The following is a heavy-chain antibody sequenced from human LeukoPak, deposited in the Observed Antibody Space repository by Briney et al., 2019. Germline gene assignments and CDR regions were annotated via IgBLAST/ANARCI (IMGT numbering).Heavy chain of an antibody. D-gene: IGHD3-22*01. CDR3: ARDPYDSSGPDY. V-gene: IGHV1-2*06. J-gene: IGHJ4*02. CDR1: GYTFTGYY. CDR2: INPNSGGT. Sequence: GASVKVSCKXSGYTFTGYYMHWVRQAPGQGLEWMGRINPNSGGTNYAQKFQGRVTMTRDTSISTAYMELSRLRSDDTAVYYCARDPYDSSGPDYWGQGTLVTVSS.